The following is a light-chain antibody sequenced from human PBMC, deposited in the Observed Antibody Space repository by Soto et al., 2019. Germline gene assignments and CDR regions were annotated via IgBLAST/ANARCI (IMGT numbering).Light chain of an antibody. CDR3: QQRGSWPQYT. Sequence: EIVLTQSPATLSVSLGDRANLSCRASLSVSSNLAWYQQKPGQAPRLLIYDTTNRATGIPARFSGSGSGTDFTLTISGLEPEDFAVYYCQQRGSWPQYTFGGGTKVDI. J-gene: IGKJ4*01. CDR1: LSVSSN. V-gene: IGKV3-11*01. CDR2: DTT.